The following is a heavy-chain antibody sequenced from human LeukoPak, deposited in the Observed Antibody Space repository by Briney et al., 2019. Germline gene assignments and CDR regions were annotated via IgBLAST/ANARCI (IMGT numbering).Heavy chain of an antibody. CDR2: ISGSGGTI. CDR3: ARDRDIYEPFDY. CDR1: GFTFSDYY. J-gene: IGHJ4*02. V-gene: IGHV3-11*01. Sequence: PGGSLRLSCAASGFTFSDYYMSWIRQAPGKGLEWVSYISGSGGTIYYADSVKGRFTISRDNAKNSLFLQMNSLRAEDTAVYFCARDRDIYEPFDYWGQGTLVTVSS. D-gene: IGHD5-18*01.